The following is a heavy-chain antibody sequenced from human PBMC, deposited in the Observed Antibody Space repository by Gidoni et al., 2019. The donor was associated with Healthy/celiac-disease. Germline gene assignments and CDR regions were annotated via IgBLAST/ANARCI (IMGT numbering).Heavy chain of an antibody. J-gene: IGHJ4*02. CDR3: TSNPAKPGGYFDY. D-gene: IGHD2-2*01. CDR2: IRSKAYGGTT. V-gene: IGHV3-49*05. Sequence: EVQLVESGGGLVKPGRSLRISCTASGFTFGDYAMSWFRQAPGKGLEWVGFIRSKAYGGTTEYAASVKGRFTISRDDSKSIAYLQMNSLKTEDTAVYYCTSNPAKPGGYFDYWGQGTLVTVSS. CDR1: GFTFGDYA.